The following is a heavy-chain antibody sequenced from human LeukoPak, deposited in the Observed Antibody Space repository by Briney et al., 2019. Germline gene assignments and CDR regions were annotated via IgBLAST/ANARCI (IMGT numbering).Heavy chain of an antibody. CDR1: GFTVSSNY. V-gene: IGHV3-53*01. Sequence: GGSLRLSCAASGFTVSSNYMSWVRQAPGKGLEWVSVIYSGGSTYYADSVKGRFTISRDNSKNTLYLQMNSLGAEDTAVYYCARGIWFGELLFDYWGQGTLVTVSS. CDR2: IYSGGST. J-gene: IGHJ4*02. D-gene: IGHD3-10*01. CDR3: ARGIWFGELLFDY.